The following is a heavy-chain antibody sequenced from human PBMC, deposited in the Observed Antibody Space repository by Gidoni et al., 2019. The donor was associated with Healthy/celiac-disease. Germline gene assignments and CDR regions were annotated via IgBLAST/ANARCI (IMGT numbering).Heavy chain of an antibody. J-gene: IGHJ6*03. D-gene: IGHD2-2*02. CDR2: ISYDGSNK. Sequence: SSYAMHWVRQAPGKGLEWVAVISYDGSNKYYADSVKGRFTISRDNSKNTLYLQMNSLRAEDTAVYYCARAGEDIVVVPAAIRNYYYYYMDVWGKGTTVTVSS. V-gene: IGHV3-30*04. CDR1: SSYA. CDR3: ARAGEDIVVVPAAIRNYYYYYMDV.